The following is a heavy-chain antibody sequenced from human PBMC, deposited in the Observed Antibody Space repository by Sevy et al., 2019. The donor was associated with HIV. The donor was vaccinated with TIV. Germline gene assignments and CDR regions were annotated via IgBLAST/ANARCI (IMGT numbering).Heavy chain of an antibody. CDR1: GFTFSSYG. CDR3: AKEGPSTDYYYYYGMDV. CDR2: IRYDGSNK. Sequence: GGSLRLSCAASGFTFSSYGMHWVRQAPGKGLEWVAFIRYDGSNKYYADSVKGRFTISRDNSKNTLYLQMNSLRAEDTAVYYCAKEGPSTDYYYYYGMDVWGQRTTVTVSS. V-gene: IGHV3-30*02. J-gene: IGHJ6*02.